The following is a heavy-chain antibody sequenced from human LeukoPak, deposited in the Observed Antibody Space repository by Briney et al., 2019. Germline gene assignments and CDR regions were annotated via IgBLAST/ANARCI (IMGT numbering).Heavy chain of an antibody. CDR2: IYSGGNT. CDR1: GFTVNSNY. V-gene: IGHV3-53*04. CDR3: AAEGGSNSWYYGLAY. J-gene: IGHJ4*02. D-gene: IGHD6-13*01. Sequence: GGSLRLSCAVSGFTVNSNYMSWVRQAPGKGLGWVSVIYSGGNTYYADSVKGRFTISRHNSKNTLYLQMNSLRAEDTAVYYCAAEGGSNSWYYGLAYWGQGTLVTVSS.